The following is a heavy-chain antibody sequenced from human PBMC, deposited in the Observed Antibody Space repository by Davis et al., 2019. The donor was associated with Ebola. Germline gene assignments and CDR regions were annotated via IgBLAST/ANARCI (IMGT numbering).Heavy chain of an antibody. Sequence: GESLRLSCPASGFTFSSYWMRWVRQAPGKGLEWAANIKQDGSEKYYVDSVKGRLTISRDNAKNSLYLQMNSLRVEDTAVYYCARAGVWYGMDVWGQGTTVTVSS. V-gene: IGHV3-7*01. CDR3: ARAGVWYGMDV. J-gene: IGHJ6*02. CDR2: IKQDGSEK. D-gene: IGHD3-16*01. CDR1: GFTFSSYW.